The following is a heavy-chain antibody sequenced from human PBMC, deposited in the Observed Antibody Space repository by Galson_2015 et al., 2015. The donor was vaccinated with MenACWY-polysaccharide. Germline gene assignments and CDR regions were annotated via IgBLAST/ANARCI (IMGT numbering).Heavy chain of an antibody. V-gene: IGHV1-2*06. CDR2: INPNSGGT. Sequence: SCKASGYNFNSYDIHWVRQAPGQGLEWMGRINPNSGGTNFAQKFQDRVTMTRDTSISTAYMELSRLRSDDTALYYCARGGSAYDYDYWGQGTLVTVSS. D-gene: IGHD3-22*01. CDR3: ARGGSAYDYDY. J-gene: IGHJ4*02. CDR1: GYNFNSYD.